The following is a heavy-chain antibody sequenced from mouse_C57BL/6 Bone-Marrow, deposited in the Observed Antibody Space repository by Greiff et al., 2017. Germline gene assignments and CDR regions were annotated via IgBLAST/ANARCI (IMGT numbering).Heavy chain of an antibody. V-gene: IGHV1-63*01. Sequence: QVQLKQSGAELVRPGTSVKMSCKASGYTFTNYWIGWAKQRPGHGLEWIGDIYPGGGYTNYNEKFKGKATLTEDKSSSTAYMQFSSLTSEDSAIYYCARRAKYGYAMDYWGQGTSVTVSS. J-gene: IGHJ4*01. CDR3: ARRAKYGYAMDY. CDR2: IYPGGGYT. D-gene: IGHD1-1*01. CDR1: GYTFTNYW.